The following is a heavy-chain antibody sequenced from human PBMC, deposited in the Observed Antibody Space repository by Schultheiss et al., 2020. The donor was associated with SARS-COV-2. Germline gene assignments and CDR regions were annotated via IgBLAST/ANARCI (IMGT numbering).Heavy chain of an antibody. CDR2: IKSKTDGGTT. J-gene: IGHJ4*02. CDR1: GFTFSNAW. V-gene: IGHV3-15*01. D-gene: IGHD6-13*01. Sequence: GGSLRLSCAASGFTFSNAWMSWVRQAPGKGLEWVGRIKSKTDGGTTDYAAPVKGRFTISRDDSKNTLYLQMNSLRAEDTAVYYCARVSGYSYGSRIAAAGTIDYWGQGTLVTVSS. CDR3: ARVSGYSYGSRIAAAGTIDY.